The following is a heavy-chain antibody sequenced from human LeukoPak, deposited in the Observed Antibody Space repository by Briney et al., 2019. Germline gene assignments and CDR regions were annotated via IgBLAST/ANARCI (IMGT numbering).Heavy chain of an antibody. J-gene: IGHJ4*02. CDR1: GYTFTSYG. V-gene: IGHV1-18*01. CDR3: ARDRYYYDSSGYYLVDY. CDR2: ISAYNGNT. Sequence: ASVKVSCKASGYTFTSYGISWVRQAPGQGLEWMGWISAYNGNTNYAQKLQGRVTMTTDTSTSTAYMELRSLRSDDTAVYYCARDRYYYDSSGYYLVDYWGQGALVTVSP. D-gene: IGHD3-22*01.